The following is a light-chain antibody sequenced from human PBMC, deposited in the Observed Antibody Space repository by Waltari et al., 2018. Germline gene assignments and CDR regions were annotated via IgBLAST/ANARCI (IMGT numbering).Light chain of an antibody. CDR1: TGPSDFA. Sequence: QPVLTQSPSASASLGASVKLTCTLSTGPSDFAIASHQQQPERGPRYLMKLNSDGSHTKGDEIPDRFSGSSSGAERYLTISSLQSEDEAAYYCQTWGSGIVTFGGGTQLTVL. V-gene: IGLV4-69*01. J-gene: IGLJ2*01. CDR2: LNSDGSH. CDR3: QTWGSGIVT.